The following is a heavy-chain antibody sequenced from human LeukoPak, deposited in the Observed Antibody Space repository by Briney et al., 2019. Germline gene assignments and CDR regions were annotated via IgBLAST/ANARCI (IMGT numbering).Heavy chain of an antibody. CDR2: INPNSGGT. V-gene: IGHV1-2*02. CDR3: ARDGYSGYDSALDY. Sequence: GSVKVSCKASGYTFTGYYMHWVRQAPGQGLEWMGWINPNSGGTNYAQKFQGRVTMTRDTSIGTAYMELSRLRSDDTAVYYCARDGYSGYDSALDYWGQGTLVTVSS. CDR1: GYTFTGYY. J-gene: IGHJ4*02. D-gene: IGHD5-12*01.